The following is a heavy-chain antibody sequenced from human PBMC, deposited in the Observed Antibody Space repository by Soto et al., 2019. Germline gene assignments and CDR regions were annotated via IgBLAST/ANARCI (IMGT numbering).Heavy chain of an antibody. Sequence: PGESLKISCQGSGYNFATFWIGWVRQTPGKGLEWMGIIYPDDSDTRYSPSFQGQVTFSADKSSNTAYLQWSSLKASDTAMYFCARRAYYYDSSGFQAPDAFDIWGQGTMVTVSS. V-gene: IGHV5-51*01. J-gene: IGHJ3*02. CDR3: ARRAYYYDSSGFQAPDAFDI. CDR2: IYPDDSDT. D-gene: IGHD3-22*01. CDR1: GYNFATFW.